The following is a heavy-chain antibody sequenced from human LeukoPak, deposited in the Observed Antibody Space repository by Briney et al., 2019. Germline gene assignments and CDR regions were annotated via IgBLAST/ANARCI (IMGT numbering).Heavy chain of an antibody. Sequence: GGSLRLSCAASGFTFSSYSMNWVRQAPGKGLEWVAFIQYDGSNKYYADSVKGRFTISRDNSKNTLYLQMNSLRAEDTAVYYCAKDTIYYDILTASKFDYWGQGTLVTVSS. V-gene: IGHV3-30*02. D-gene: IGHD3-9*01. CDR1: GFTFSSYS. J-gene: IGHJ4*02. CDR3: AKDTIYYDILTASKFDY. CDR2: IQYDGSNK.